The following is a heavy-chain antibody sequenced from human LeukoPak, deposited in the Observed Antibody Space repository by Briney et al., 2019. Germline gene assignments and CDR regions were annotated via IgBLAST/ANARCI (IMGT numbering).Heavy chain of an antibody. CDR3: ATHPYSSSQAWWFDP. Sequence: ASVKVSCKVSGYTLTELSMHWVRQAPGKGLEWMGGFDPEDGETIYAQKFQGRVTMTEDTSTDTAYMELSSLRSEDTAVYYCATHPYSSSQAWWFDPWGQGTLVTVSS. D-gene: IGHD6-13*01. CDR2: FDPEDGET. J-gene: IGHJ5*02. CDR1: GYTLTELS. V-gene: IGHV1-24*01.